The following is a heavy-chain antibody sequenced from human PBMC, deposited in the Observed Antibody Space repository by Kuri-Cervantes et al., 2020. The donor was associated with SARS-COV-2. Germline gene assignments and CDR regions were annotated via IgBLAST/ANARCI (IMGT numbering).Heavy chain of an antibody. D-gene: IGHD1-26*01. CDR2: ISSNGGST. CDR3: ARDHGSAFDI. V-gene: IGHV3-64*01. J-gene: IGHJ3*02. CDR1: GFTFSSYA. Sequence: GGSLRLSCAASGFTFSSYAMHWVRQAPGKGLEYVSAISSNGGSTYYANSVKGRFTISRDNSKNTLYLQMNSLRAEDTAVYYCARDHGSAFDIWGQGTMVTVSS.